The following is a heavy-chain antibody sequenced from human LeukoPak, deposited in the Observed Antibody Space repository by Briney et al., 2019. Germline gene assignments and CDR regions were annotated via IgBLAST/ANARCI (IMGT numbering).Heavy chain of an antibody. Sequence: NPSETLSLTCTVSGYSISSGYYWGWIRQPPGKGLEWIGSIYHSGSTYYNPSLKSRVTISVDTSKNQFSLKLSSVTAADTAVYYCARCKSGSQGRGFDYWGQGTLVTVSS. D-gene: IGHD6-25*01. CDR2: IYHSGST. J-gene: IGHJ4*02. CDR3: ARCKSGSQGRGFDY. CDR1: GYSISSGYY. V-gene: IGHV4-38-2*02.